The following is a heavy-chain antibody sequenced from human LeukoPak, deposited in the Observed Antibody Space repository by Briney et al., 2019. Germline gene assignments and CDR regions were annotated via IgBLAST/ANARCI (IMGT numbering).Heavy chain of an antibody. J-gene: IGHJ6*03. CDR2: INHNGNT. CDR3: ARWPRERNRITVTNYYYYMDV. CDR1: GVSFSGYY. D-gene: IGHD4-11*01. V-gene: IGHV4-34*01. Sequence: SETLSLTCTVYGVSFSGYYWSWIRQPPGKGLEWIGEINHNGNTNYNPSLKSRVTISVDTSKNQFSLKVSSVTAADSAVYYCARWPRERNRITVTNYYYYMDVWGRGTTVTVSS.